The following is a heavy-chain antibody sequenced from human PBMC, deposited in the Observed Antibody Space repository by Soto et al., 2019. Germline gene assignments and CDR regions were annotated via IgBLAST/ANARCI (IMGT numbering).Heavy chain of an antibody. Sequence: SETLSLTCAVYGGSFSGYYWNWIRQPPGKGLEWIGEIDHSGSTKYNPSLKSRVTISVDTSKNQFSLKVSSVTAADTAVYYCARVLGLRSAGDLYYYYMDVWGKGTTVTVSS. CDR1: GGSFSGYY. J-gene: IGHJ6*03. CDR2: IDHSGST. D-gene: IGHD4-17*01. CDR3: ARVLGLRSAGDLYYYYMDV. V-gene: IGHV4-34*01.